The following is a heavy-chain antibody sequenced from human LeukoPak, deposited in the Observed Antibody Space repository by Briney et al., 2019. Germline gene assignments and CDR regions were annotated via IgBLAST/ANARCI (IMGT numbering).Heavy chain of an antibody. D-gene: IGHD6-19*01. CDR3: ATSGYSSGWATFDY. CDR1: GDSVSSNSAA. J-gene: IGHJ4*02. V-gene: IGHV6-1*01. CDR2: TYYRSKWYN. Sequence: SQTLSLTCGISGDSVSSNSAAWNWIRQSPSRVLGWVGRTYYRSKWYNDYAVSVKSRITINPDTSKNQFSLQLNSVTPEDTAVYYCATSGYSSGWATFDYWGQGTLVTVSS.